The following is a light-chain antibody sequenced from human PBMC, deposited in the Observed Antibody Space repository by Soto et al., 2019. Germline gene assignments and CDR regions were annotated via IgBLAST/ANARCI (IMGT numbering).Light chain of an antibody. CDR1: QSVSSSY. V-gene: IGKV3-20*01. J-gene: IGKJ2*01. Sequence: EIVLTQSPGTLSLSPGERATLSCRASQSVSSSYLAWYQQKPGQAPRLLIYGASSRATGIPDRFSGSGSGTAFTLTISRLEPEDFAVYYCQQYDSSPFTFGQGTTLEIK. CDR2: GAS. CDR3: QQYDSSPFT.